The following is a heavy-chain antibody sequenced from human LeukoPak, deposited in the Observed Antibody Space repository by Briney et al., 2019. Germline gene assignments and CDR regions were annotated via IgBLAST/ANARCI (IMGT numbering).Heavy chain of an antibody. J-gene: IGHJ1*01. V-gene: IGHV4-39*07. D-gene: IGHD1-26*01. CDR3: AVGAIFPYAEYFQH. CDR2: IYYSGST. CDR1: GGSISSSSYY. Sequence: SETLSLTCTVSGGSISSSSYYWGWIRQPPGKGLEWIGSIYYSGSTYYNPSLKSRVTISVDTSKNQFSLKLSSVTAADTAVYYCAVGAIFPYAEYFQHWGQGTLVTVSS.